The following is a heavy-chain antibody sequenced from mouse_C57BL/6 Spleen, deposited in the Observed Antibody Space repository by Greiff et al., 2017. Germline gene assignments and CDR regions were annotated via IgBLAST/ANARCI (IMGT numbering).Heavy chain of an antibody. D-gene: IGHD2-10*02. CDR2: IRNKANGYTT. CDR3: GRYEGYEYYDMDD. V-gene: IGHV7-3*01. CDR1: GFTFTAYY. J-gene: IGHJ4*01. Sequence: EVNVVESGGGLVQPGGSLSLSCAASGFTFTAYYMSWVRQPPGKALEWVGFIRNKANGYTTEYSASVQGRFTISRDNSQSILYLQMNAQRAEDSDTDYCGRYEGYEYYDMDDWGTGTSVTVSS.